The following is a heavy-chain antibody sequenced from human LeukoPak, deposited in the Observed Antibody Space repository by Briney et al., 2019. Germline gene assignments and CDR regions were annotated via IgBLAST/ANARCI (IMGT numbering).Heavy chain of an antibody. V-gene: IGHV3-48*03. CDR2: ISSSGSTI. CDR3: AKDPSFWRGYFDY. CDR1: GFTFSSYE. Sequence: GGSLRLPCAASGFTFSSYEMYWVRQAPGKGLEWVSYISSSGSTIYYADSVKGRFTISRDNSKNTLYLQMNSLRAEDTAVYYGAKDPSFWRGYFDYWGQGTLVTV. J-gene: IGHJ4*02. D-gene: IGHD3-16*02.